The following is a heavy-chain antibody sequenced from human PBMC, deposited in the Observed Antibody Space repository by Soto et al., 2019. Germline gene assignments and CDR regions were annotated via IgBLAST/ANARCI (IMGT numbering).Heavy chain of an antibody. Sequence: EVQLVETGGGLIQPGGSLRLSCAASGFTVSSNYMSWVRQAPGKGLEWVSVIYSGGSTYYADSLKVRFTISRNNPKNTLNLQMNSKTAEETAVYYCASATRRYYYGMDVWGQGTTVTVSS. CDR2: IYSGGST. V-gene: IGHV3-53*02. CDR1: GFTVSSNY. D-gene: IGHD6-6*01. J-gene: IGHJ6*02. CDR3: ASATRRYYYGMDV.